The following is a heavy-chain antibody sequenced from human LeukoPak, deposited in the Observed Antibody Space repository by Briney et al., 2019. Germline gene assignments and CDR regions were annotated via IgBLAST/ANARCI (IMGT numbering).Heavy chain of an antibody. CDR1: GGSISTNNW. V-gene: IGHV4-4*02. D-gene: IGHD4-17*01. Sequence: NTSETLSLTCAVSGGSISTNNWWSWVRQPPGKGLEWIGEIYHSGSTNYNPSLKSRVTISIDKSKNQFSLRLSSVTAADTAVYYCARGPDYAKTGYWGQGTLVTVSS. CDR2: IYHSGST. CDR3: ARGPDYAKTGY. J-gene: IGHJ4*02.